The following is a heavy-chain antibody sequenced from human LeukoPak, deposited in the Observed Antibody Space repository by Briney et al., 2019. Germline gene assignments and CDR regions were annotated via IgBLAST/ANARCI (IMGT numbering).Heavy chain of an antibody. Sequence: GGSLRLSCAASGFTFGSYWMHWVRQVPGKGLVWVSRINSDGGSTIYADSVKGRFTISRDNAKNSLYLQMNSLRAEDTAVYYCAREFLEQQPNRGFDPWGQGTLVTVSS. V-gene: IGHV3-74*01. J-gene: IGHJ5*02. CDR3: AREFLEQQPNRGFDP. D-gene: IGHD6-13*01. CDR1: GFTFGSYW. CDR2: INSDGGST.